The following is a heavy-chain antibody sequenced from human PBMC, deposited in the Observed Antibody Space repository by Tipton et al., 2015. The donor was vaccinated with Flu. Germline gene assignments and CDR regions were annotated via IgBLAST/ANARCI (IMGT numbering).Heavy chain of an antibody. V-gene: IGHV5-51*03. D-gene: IGHD2-21*01. CDR1: GYSFTSYW. CDR3: ARPHAQFLHAFDI. CDR2: IYPGDSGT. Sequence: QLVQSGAEVKKPGESLKISCKGSGYSFTSYWIGWVRQMPGKGLAWMGIIYPGDSGTRYSPSFQGQVTISADKSISTAYLQWSSLKASDTAMYYCARPHAQFLHAFDIWGQGTMVTVSS. J-gene: IGHJ3*02.